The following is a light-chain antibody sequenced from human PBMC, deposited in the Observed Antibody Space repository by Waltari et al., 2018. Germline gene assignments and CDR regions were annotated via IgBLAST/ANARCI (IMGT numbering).Light chain of an antibody. CDR1: QDISNY. CDR3: QQYDNVPPASYT. CDR2: DAS. J-gene: IGKJ2*01. V-gene: IGKV1-33*01. Sequence: IQMTQSPSSMSTSVGDSVTITCQASQDISNYLTWYQPKPGKAPKLLISDASNLETGVPSRFSGSGSGTDFTFTISSLQPEGISTYYCQQYDNVPPASYTFGQGTKLEIK.